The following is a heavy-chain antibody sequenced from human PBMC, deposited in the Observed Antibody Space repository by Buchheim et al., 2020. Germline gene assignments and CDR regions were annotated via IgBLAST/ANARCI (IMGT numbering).Heavy chain of an antibody. J-gene: IGHJ6*02. CDR1: GGPISSSNW. CDR3: ARVFWGGYDSSDYYYYGMDV. CDR2: IYHSGST. V-gene: IGHV4-4*02. D-gene: IGHD5-12*01. Sequence: QVHLQESGPGLVKPSGTLSLTCAVSGGPISSSNWLSWVRQPPGKGLAWIGEIYHSGSTNYNPSLKSRVTISVDKSKTQFSLKLIFGTAADTAVYYCARVFWGGYDSSDYYYYGMDVWGQGTT.